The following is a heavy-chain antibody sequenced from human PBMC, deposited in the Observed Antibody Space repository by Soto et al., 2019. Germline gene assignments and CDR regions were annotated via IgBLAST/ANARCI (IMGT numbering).Heavy chain of an antibody. CDR2: ISSSGSTI. CDR3: ARDAPSSSDNWFDP. J-gene: IGHJ5*02. D-gene: IGHD6-6*01. Sequence: GGSLRLSCAASGFTFSSYEMNWVRQAPGKGREWVSYISSSGSTIYYADSVKGRFTIFRDNAKNSLYLQMNSLRAEYTAVYYCARDAPSSSDNWFDPWGQGTLVTVS. V-gene: IGHV3-48*03. CDR1: GFTFSSYE.